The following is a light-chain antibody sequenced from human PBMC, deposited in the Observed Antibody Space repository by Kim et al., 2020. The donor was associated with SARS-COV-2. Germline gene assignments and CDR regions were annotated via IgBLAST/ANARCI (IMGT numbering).Light chain of an antibody. Sequence: ASVGDRVTITCRASQGISNYLAWYQQKPGKVPKLLIYAASALQSGVPSRFSGSGSGTDFTLTISSLQPEDVATYYCHMYNSAPWTFGQGTKVDIK. J-gene: IGKJ1*01. CDR3: HMYNSAPWT. CDR2: AAS. CDR1: QGISNY. V-gene: IGKV1-27*01.